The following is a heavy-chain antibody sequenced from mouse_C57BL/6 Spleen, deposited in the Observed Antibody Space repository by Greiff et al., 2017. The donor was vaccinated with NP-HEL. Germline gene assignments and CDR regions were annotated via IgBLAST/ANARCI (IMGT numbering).Heavy chain of an antibody. Sequence: QVQLKQSGAELARPGASVKLSCKASGYTFTSYGISWVKQRTGQGLEWIGEIYPRSGNTYYNEKFKGKATLTADKSSSTAYMELRSLTSEDSAVYFCARPLVVGDFDVWGTGTTVTVSS. CDR3: ARPLVVGDFDV. CDR1: GYTFTSYG. J-gene: IGHJ1*03. D-gene: IGHD3-3*01. V-gene: IGHV1-81*01. CDR2: IYPRSGNT.